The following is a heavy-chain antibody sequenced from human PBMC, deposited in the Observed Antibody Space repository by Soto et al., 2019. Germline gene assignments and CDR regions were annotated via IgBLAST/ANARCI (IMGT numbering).Heavy chain of an antibody. V-gene: IGHV3-23*01. CDR1: GFIFENFG. Sequence: PGGSLRLSCAASGFIFENFGMSWVRRAPGKGLEWISSISGSGFKKYYADSVKGRFTIPRDNSKSTVYLELNNLSAEDTAVYHCAKNQGVELVPLATVDWFDPWGQGSVVTVSS. CDR2: ISGSGFKK. J-gene: IGHJ5*02. D-gene: IGHD1-26*01. CDR3: AKNQGVELVPLATVDWFDP.